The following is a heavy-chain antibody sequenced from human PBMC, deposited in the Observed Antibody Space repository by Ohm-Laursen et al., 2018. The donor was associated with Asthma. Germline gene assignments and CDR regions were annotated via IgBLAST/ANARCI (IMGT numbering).Heavy chain of an antibody. D-gene: IGHD3-22*01. CDR3: ARTHSSGYPYYFDY. V-gene: IGHV4-61*01. Sequence: GTLSLTCTVSGGSVSSGSYYWSWIRQPPGKGLEWIGYIYCSGSTNYNPSLKSRVTISVDTSKNQFSLKLSSVTAADTAVYYCARTHSSGYPYYFDYWGQGTLVTVSS. CDR1: GGSVSSGSYY. J-gene: IGHJ4*02. CDR2: IYCSGST.